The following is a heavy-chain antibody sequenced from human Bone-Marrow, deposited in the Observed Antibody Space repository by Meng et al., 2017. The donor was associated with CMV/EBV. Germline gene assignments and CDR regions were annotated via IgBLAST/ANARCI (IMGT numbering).Heavy chain of an antibody. D-gene: IGHD2-21*01. V-gene: IGHV5-51*01. J-gene: IGHJ3*02. CDR3: ASKACGGDCHWDAFDI. Sequence: GESLKISCKGSGYSFTSYWIGWVRQMPGKGLEWMGIIYPGDSDTRYSPSFQGQVTISADKSISTAYLQWSSLKASDTAMYYCASKACGGDCHWDAFDIWGQGTMVTVSS. CDR1: GYSFTSYW. CDR2: IYPGDSDT.